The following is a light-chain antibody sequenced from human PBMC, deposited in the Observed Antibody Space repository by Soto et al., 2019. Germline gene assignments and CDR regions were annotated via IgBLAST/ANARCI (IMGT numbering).Light chain of an antibody. Sequence: QSVLTQPASVSGSAGQSITISCSVTMRDVGAYNLVSWYQQHPGTAPKLIIYEVRNRPSGISSRFSGSRSGNTASLTISGLQPEDEGDYYCSAYKARSTLVFGGGTKVAVL. V-gene: IGLV2-14*01. CDR3: SAYKARSTLV. CDR2: EVR. CDR1: MRDVGAYNL. J-gene: IGLJ3*02.